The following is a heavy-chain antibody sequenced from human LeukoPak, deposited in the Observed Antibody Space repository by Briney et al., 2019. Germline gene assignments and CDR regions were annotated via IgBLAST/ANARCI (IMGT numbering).Heavy chain of an antibody. D-gene: IGHD3-22*01. CDR3: ARYLVQWLFPADAFDI. Sequence: ASVKVSCKASGYTFTSYDINWVRQATGQGLEWMGWMNPNSGNTGYAQKFQGRVTMTRNTSISTAYMELSSLRSEDTAVYYCARYLVQWLFPADAFDIWGQGTMVTVSS. CDR1: GYTFTSYD. CDR2: MNPNSGNT. V-gene: IGHV1-8*01. J-gene: IGHJ3*02.